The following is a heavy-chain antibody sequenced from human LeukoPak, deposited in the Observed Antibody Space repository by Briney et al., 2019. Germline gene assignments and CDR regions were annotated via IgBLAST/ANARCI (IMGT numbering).Heavy chain of an antibody. Sequence: ASVKVSCKASGYTFTGYYMHWVRQAPGQGLECMGWINPNSGGTNYAQKFQGRVTMTRDTSISTAYMELSRLRSDDTAVYYCARDLSQSLYCSSTSCYTPFDYWGQGTLVTVSS. V-gene: IGHV1-2*02. CDR2: INPNSGGT. J-gene: IGHJ4*02. CDR3: ARDLSQSLYCSSTSCYTPFDY. D-gene: IGHD2-2*02. CDR1: GYTFTGYY.